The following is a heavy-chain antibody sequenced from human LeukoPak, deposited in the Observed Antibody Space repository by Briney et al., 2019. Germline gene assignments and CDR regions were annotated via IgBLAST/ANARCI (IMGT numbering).Heavy chain of an antibody. CDR1: GFTFSSYA. CDR3: ARDLEVGSSCPQGY. D-gene: IGHD6-6*01. V-gene: IGHV3-20*04. Sequence: PGGSLRLSCAASGFTFSSYAMSWVRQAPGKGLEWVCGVNSNGISTGYADSVKGRFTISRDNAKSCLYLQMNSLRAEDTALYYCARDLEVGSSCPQGYWGQGTLVTVSS. J-gene: IGHJ4*02. CDR2: VNSNGIST.